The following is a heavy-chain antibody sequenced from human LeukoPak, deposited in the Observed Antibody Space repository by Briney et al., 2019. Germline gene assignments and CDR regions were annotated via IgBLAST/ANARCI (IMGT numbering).Heavy chain of an antibody. Sequence: ASVKVSCKASGYTFTGYYMHWVRQAPPQGLEWMGWVNPNSGGTNYAQKFQGRVTMTRDTSISTAYMELSRLRSDDTAVYYCASYSPAALGYYYYYMDVWGKGTTVTVSS. V-gene: IGHV1-2*02. CDR3: ASYSPAALGYYYYYMDV. CDR1: GYTFTGYY. J-gene: IGHJ6*03. CDR2: VNPNSGGT. D-gene: IGHD2-2*01.